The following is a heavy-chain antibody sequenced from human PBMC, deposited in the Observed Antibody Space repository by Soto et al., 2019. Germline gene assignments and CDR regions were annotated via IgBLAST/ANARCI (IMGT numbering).Heavy chain of an antibody. CDR3: SRVSMQVLPAAIDY. D-gene: IGHD2-2*01. Sequence: GGSLRLSCAASGFTFSSYWIHWVRQAPGKGLVWVSRINSDGSSTTYADSVKGRFTISRDNAKNTLYLQMTSLRAEDTAVYYCSRVSMQVLPAAIDYWGQATLVTVSS. CDR1: GFTFSSYW. V-gene: IGHV3-74*01. J-gene: IGHJ4*02. CDR2: INSDGSST.